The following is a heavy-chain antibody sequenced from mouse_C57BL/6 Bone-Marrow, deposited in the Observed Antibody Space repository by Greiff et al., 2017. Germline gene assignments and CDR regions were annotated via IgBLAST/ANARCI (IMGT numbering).Heavy chain of an antibody. J-gene: IGHJ2*01. CDR3: TSPTYYYFDY. CDR1: GFTFSNYW. V-gene: IGHV6-3*01. D-gene: IGHD2-10*01. CDR2: IRLKSDNYAT. Sequence: EVKVEESGGGLVQPGGSMKLSCVASGFTFSNYWMNWVRQSPEKGLEWVAQIRLKSDNYATHYAESVKGRFTISRDDSKSSVYLQMNNLRAEDTGIYYCTSPTYYYFDYWGQGTTVTVSS.